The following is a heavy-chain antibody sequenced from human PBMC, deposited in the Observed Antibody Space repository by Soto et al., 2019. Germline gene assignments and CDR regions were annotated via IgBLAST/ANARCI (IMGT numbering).Heavy chain of an antibody. D-gene: IGHD3-3*01. CDR2: ISGTGGTI. CDR3: ARLRNAFWSGYKD. CDR1: GFPFISYG. J-gene: IGHJ4*02. Sequence: PGGSLRLSCAASGFPFISYGMNWVRQAPGKGLEWISYISGTGGTIYYADSVKGRFTISRDNSENTLYLQMNSLRDEDTALYYCARLRNAFWSGYKDWGQGTLVNVS. V-gene: IGHV3-23*01.